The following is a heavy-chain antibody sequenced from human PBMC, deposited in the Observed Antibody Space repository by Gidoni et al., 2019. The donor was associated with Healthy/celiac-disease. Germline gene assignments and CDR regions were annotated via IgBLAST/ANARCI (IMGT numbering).Heavy chain of an antibody. J-gene: IGHJ3*02. Sequence: EVQLVESGGGLVQPGGSLGLSCAASGFTFSSYWMHWVRQAPGKGLVWVSRINSDGSSTSYADSVKGRFTISRDNAKNTLYLQMNSLRAEDTAVYYCARDGHYDSSGYPDAFDIWGQGTMVTVSS. CDR3: ARDGHYDSSGYPDAFDI. CDR1: GFTFSSYW. CDR2: INSDGSST. D-gene: IGHD3-22*01. V-gene: IGHV3-74*01.